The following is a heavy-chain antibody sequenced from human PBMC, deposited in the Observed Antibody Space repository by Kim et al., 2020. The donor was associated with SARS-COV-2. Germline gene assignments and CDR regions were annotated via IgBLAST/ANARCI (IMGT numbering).Heavy chain of an antibody. D-gene: IGHD5-18*01. CDR2: TNPDGIGT. J-gene: IGHJ4*02. CDR1: GYIFTDFY. Sequence: ASVKVSCKASGYIFTDFYIHWVRQVPGQGLEWMGWTNPDGIGTNYAQKFQGRLTLTRDTSITTAFLELSGLRSDDTAVYYCVRDVNTPKEDLDFWGQGTLITVSS. CDR3: VRDVNTPKEDLDF. V-gene: IGHV1-2*02.